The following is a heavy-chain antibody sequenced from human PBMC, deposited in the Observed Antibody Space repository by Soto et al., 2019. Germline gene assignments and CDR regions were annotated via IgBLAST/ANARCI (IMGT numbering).Heavy chain of an antibody. D-gene: IGHD2-15*01. CDR1: GFTFSSYA. CDR3: AKSRSGSCDSASDY. Sequence: DVQLLESGGGLVQPGGSLRLSCAASGFTFSSYAMNWVRQAPGKGLEWVSVISGSGGSTYYADSVKGRFTISRDNSKNTMYLQMNSLRAEDTAVYYCAKSRSGSCDSASDYWGQGTLVTVSS. V-gene: IGHV3-23*01. CDR2: ISGSGGST. J-gene: IGHJ4*02.